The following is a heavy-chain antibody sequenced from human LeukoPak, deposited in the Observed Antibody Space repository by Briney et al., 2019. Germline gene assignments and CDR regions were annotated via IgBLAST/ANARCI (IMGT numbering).Heavy chain of an antibody. CDR3: ARAPTFCRGGGCYSGGFDI. J-gene: IGHJ3*02. CDR2: ISRGGSI. Sequence: PGGSLRLACVASGFTVSSNYMSWVRQAPGKGLEWVSLISRGGSIDYADSVKDRFTISRDNSKNTLYLQINSLKAEDTALYYCARAPTFCRGGGCYSGGFDIWGQGTMVTVSS. D-gene: IGHD2-15*01. CDR1: GFTVSSNY. V-gene: IGHV3-66*01.